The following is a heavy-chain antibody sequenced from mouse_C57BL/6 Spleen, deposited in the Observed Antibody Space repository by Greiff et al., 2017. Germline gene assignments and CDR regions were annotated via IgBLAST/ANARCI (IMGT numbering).Heavy chain of an antibody. J-gene: IGHJ2*01. CDR2: IYPGAGDT. CDR3: ARGETPFDY. V-gene: IGHV1-80*01. CDR1: GYAFSSYW. Sequence: VKLMESGAELVKPGASVKISCKASGYAFSSYWMNWVKQRPGKGLEWIGQIYPGAGDTNYNGKFKGKATLTADKSSSTAYMQLSSRTSEDAAVYFCARGETPFDYWGQGTTLTVSS.